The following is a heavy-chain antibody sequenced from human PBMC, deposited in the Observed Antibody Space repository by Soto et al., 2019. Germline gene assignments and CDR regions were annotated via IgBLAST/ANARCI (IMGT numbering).Heavy chain of an antibody. Sequence: QVQLVQSGAEVKKPGSSVKVSCKASGGTFSSYAISWVRQAPGQGLEWMGRIIPIFGTANYAQKFQGRVTITADESTSTAYMELSSLRSEDTAVYYCARDFTKAGRHTGHDLKGYFDYWGQGTLVTVSS. J-gene: IGHJ4*02. V-gene: IGHV1-69*01. CDR2: IIPIFGTA. CDR1: GGTFSSYA. CDR3: ARDFTKAGRHTGHDLKGYFDY. D-gene: IGHD2-8*01.